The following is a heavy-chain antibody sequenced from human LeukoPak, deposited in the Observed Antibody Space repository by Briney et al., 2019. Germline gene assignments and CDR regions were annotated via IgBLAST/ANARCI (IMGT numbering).Heavy chain of an antibody. V-gene: IGHV4-59*08. CDR3: ARGTAAGINYYYGMDV. CDR1: GGSISSYY. J-gene: IGHJ6*02. Sequence: SETLSLTCTVSGGSISSYYWSWIRQPPGKGLEWIGYIYYSGSTNYNPSLKSRVTISVDTSKNQFSLKLSSVTAADTAVYYCARGTAAGINYYYGMDVWGQGTTVTVSS. D-gene: IGHD6-13*01. CDR2: IYYSGST.